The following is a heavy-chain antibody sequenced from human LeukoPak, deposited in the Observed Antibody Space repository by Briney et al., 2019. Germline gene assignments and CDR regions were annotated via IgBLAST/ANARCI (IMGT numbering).Heavy chain of an antibody. J-gene: IGHJ6*03. D-gene: IGHD2-8*01. V-gene: IGHV4-30-2*01. CDR2: IYHSGST. CDR1: GGSISSGGYY. CDR3: ARDWGTRNYYYMDV. Sequence: SQTLSLTCTVSGGSISSGGYYWSWIRQPPGKGLEWIGYIYHSGSTYYNPSLKSRVTISVDRSKNQFSLKLSSVTAADTAVYYCARDWGTRNYYYMDVWGKGTTVTVSS.